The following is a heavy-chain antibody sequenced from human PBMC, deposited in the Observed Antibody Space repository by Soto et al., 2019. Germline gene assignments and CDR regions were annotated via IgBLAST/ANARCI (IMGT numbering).Heavy chain of an antibody. CDR2: IIPIFGTA. CDR1: GGTFSSYA. J-gene: IGHJ4*02. Sequence: QVQLVQSGAEVKKPGSSVKVSCKASGGTFSSYAISWVRQAPGQGLEWMGGIIPIFGTANYAQKFQGRVTITADESTSTAYMELSSLRSEDTAVDYCARDLYCGGDCSHGFDYCGQGTLVTVSS. CDR3: ARDLYCGGDCSHGFDY. D-gene: IGHD2-21*02. V-gene: IGHV1-69*01.